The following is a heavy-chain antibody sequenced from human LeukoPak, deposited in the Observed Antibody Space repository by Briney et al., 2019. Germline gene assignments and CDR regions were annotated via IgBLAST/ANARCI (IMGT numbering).Heavy chain of an antibody. D-gene: IGHD3-10*01. CDR2: IYYSGST. CDR1: GGSISSSSYY. Sequence: SETLSLTCTVSGGSISSSSYYWGWIRQPPGKGLEWIGSIYYSGSTYYNPSLKSRVTISVDTSKNQFSLKLSSVTAANTAVYYCARRIMVRGGEDYYYYGMDVWGQGTTVTVSS. J-gene: IGHJ6*02. V-gene: IGHV4-39*01. CDR3: ARRIMVRGGEDYYYYGMDV.